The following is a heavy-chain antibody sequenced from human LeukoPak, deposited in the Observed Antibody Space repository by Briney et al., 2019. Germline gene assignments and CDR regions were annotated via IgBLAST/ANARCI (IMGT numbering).Heavy chain of an antibody. D-gene: IGHD1-26*01. J-gene: IGHJ4*02. CDR1: GFTFSSYA. CDR3: AKRSSGSYYYFDY. V-gene: IGHV3-23*01. Sequence: GGSLRLSCAASGFTFSSYAMSWVRQAPGKGLEWVSAISGSGSSTYYADSVKGRFTISRDNSKNTLYLQMNSLRAEDTAVYYCAKRSSGSYYYFDYWGQGTLVTVSS. CDR2: ISGSGSST.